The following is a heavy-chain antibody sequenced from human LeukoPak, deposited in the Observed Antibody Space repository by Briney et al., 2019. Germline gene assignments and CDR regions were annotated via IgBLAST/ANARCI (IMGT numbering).Heavy chain of an antibody. CDR2: INWNGGST. Sequence: GGSLRLSCAASGFTFDDYGMSWVRQAPGKGLEWVSGINWNGGSTGYADSVKGRFTISRDNAKNSLYLQMNSLRAEDTALYYYARTQADFWSGYFSGRFDPWGQGTLVTVSS. V-gene: IGHV3-20*04. CDR1: GFTFDDYG. J-gene: IGHJ5*02. D-gene: IGHD3-3*01. CDR3: ARTQADFWSGYFSGRFDP.